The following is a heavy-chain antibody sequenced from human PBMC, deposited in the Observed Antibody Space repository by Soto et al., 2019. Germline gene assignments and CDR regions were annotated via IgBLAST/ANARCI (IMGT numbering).Heavy chain of an antibody. Sequence: QPGGSLRLSCAASGFTVSSNYMSWVRQAPGKGLEWVSVIYSGGSTYYADSVKGRFTISRDNAKSSLYLQMDSLRAEDTAVYYCARDSRIVARPAMGSVGFDPWGQGTLVTVSS. CDR1: GFTVSSNY. V-gene: IGHV3-53*01. D-gene: IGHD2-2*01. J-gene: IGHJ5*02. CDR3: ARDSRIVARPAMGSVGFDP. CDR2: IYSGGST.